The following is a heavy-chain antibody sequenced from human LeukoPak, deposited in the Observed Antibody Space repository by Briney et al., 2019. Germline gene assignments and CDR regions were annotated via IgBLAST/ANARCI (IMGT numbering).Heavy chain of an antibody. CDR1: GGSFSGYY. D-gene: IGHD3-16*01. CDR2: INHSGST. V-gene: IGHV4-34*01. CDR3: ARALGTSFDY. J-gene: IGHJ4*02. Sequence: SETLSLTCAVYGGSFSGYYWNWIRQPPGKGLEWIGEINHSGSTNYNPSLRSRVTIRVDTSKNQFSLKLSSVTAADTAVFYCARALGTSFDYWGQGTLVTVSS.